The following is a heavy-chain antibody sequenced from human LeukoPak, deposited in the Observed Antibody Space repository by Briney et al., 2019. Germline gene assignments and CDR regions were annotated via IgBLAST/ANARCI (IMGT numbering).Heavy chain of an antibody. CDR2: IYGGGST. D-gene: IGHD5-18*01. CDR1: GFTVSHNY. J-gene: IGHJ5*02. V-gene: IGHV3-53*01. CDR3: ARDVGGYNYGYSLDP. Sequence: PGGSLRLSCAASGFTVSHNYMSWVRQAPGKGLEWVSVIYGGGSTYYADSVKGRFTISRDNSKNALYLQMNSLTAEDTAVYYCARDVGGYNYGYSLDPWGQGTLVSVSS.